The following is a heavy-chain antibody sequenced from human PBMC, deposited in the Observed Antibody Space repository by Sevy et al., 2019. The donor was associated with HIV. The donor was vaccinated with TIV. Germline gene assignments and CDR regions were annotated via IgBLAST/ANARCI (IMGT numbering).Heavy chain of an antibody. CDR2: ISGSGVST. V-gene: IGHV3-23*01. D-gene: IGHD3-22*01. CDR1: GFTLNNYA. CDR3: AKDSYFDNTLFDY. Sequence: GGSLRLSCAASGFTLNNYAMNWVRQAPGKGLEWVSGISGSGVSTYHADSVKGRFTISRDNSKNTLYLQMNSLRAEDTAVYYWAKDSYFDNTLFDYWGQGTLVTVSS. J-gene: IGHJ4*02.